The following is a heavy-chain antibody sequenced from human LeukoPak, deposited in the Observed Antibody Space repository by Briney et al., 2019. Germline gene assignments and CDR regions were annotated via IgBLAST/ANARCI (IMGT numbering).Heavy chain of an antibody. CDR2: ISSSSSYI. CDR3: ARSRSSTSCCHFDY. Sequence: GGSLRLSCAASGFTFSSYSMNWVRQAPGKGLEWVSSISSSSSYIYYADSVKGRFTISRDNAKNSLYLQMNSLRAEDTAVYYCARSRSSTSCCHFDYWGQGTLVTVSS. D-gene: IGHD2-2*01. CDR1: GFTFSSYS. J-gene: IGHJ4*02. V-gene: IGHV3-21*01.